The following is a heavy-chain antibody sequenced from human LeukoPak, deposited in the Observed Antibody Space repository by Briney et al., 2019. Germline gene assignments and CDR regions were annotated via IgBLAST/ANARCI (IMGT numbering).Heavy chain of an antibody. D-gene: IGHD5-12*01. J-gene: IGHJ5*02. CDR2: ISGSGGST. V-gene: IGHV3-23*01. Sequence: GGSLRLSCAASGFTFSSYAMSWVRQAPGKGLEWVSAISGSGGSTCYADSVKGRFTISRDNAKNSLYLQMNSLRAGDTAVYYCARDVYSGYDHWGQGTLVTVSS. CDR1: GFTFSSYA. CDR3: ARDVYSGYDH.